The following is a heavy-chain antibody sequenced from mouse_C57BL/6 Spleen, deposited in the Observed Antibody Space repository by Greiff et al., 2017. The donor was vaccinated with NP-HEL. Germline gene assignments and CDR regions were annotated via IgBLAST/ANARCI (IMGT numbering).Heavy chain of an antibody. CDR2: IYPGSGNT. V-gene: IGHV1-76*01. J-gene: IGHJ1*03. CDR3: AKGGYGNYWYFDV. D-gene: IGHD2-1*01. CDR1: GYTFTDYY. Sequence: QVQLKESGAELVRPGASVKLSCKASGYTFTDYYINWVKQRPGQGLEWIARIYPGSGNTYYNEKFKGKATLTAEKSSSTAYMQLSSLTSEDSAVYFCAKGGYGNYWYFDVWGTGTTVTVSS.